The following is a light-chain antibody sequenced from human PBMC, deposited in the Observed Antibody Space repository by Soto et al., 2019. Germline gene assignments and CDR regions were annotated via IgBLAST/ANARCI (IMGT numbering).Light chain of an antibody. J-gene: IGKJ1*01. Sequence: DIQMTQSPSSLSASVGDRVTISCRASQSISSFLNWYQQKPGKAPHLLIYAASSLQSGVPSRFSGSGSGTDFTLTISSLQPEDFATDYCQQSYSAPWTFGQGTKVEIK. CDR1: QSISSF. V-gene: IGKV1-39*01. CDR3: QQSYSAPWT. CDR2: AAS.